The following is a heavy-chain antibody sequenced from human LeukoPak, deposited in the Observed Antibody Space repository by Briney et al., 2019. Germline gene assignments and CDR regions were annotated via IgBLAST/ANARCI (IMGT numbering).Heavy chain of an antibody. J-gene: IGHJ4*02. CDR1: GGSISDYS. Sequence: PSETLSLTCTVSGGSISDYSWGWVRQPPGKGLEWIGYISYSGYTNYNPSLRSRVTISLDTSKNQFSLKLSSVTAADTAVFYCARRQRHYSSGWDYWGQGTLVTVSS. D-gene: IGHD6-19*01. CDR2: ISYSGYT. V-gene: IGHV4-59*01. CDR3: ARRQRHYSSGWDY.